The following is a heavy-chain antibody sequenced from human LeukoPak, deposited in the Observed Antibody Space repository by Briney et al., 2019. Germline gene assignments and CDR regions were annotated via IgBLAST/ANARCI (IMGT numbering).Heavy chain of an antibody. V-gene: IGHV3-53*01. Sequence: GGSLRLSCAASGFTVSSNYMSWVRQAPGKGLEWVSVIYSGGSTYYADSVKGRFTISRDNSKNTLYLQMNSLRAGDTAVYYCARELRNYDILTGYLEEYFDYWGQGTLVTVSS. CDR3: ARELRNYDILTGYLEEYFDY. D-gene: IGHD3-9*01. J-gene: IGHJ4*02. CDR2: IYSGGST. CDR1: GFTVSSNY.